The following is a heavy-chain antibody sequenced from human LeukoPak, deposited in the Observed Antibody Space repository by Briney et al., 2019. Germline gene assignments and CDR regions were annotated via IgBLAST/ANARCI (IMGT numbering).Heavy chain of an antibody. CDR3: ARVDDSDSGSYFDY. J-gene: IGHJ4*02. CDR1: GFTFSSYA. Sequence: GGSLRLSCAASGFTFSSYAMSWVRQAPGKGLEWVSSISSNGHRTYYADSVKGRFTISRDTSKNTLYLQMNSLRAEDTALYYCARVDDSDSGSYFDYWGQGTLVTVSS. CDR2: ISSNGHRT. D-gene: IGHD4-11*01. V-gene: IGHV3-23*01.